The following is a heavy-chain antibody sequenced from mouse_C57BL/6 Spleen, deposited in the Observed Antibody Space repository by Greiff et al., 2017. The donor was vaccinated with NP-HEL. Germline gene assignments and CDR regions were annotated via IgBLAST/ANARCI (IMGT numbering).Heavy chain of an antibody. CDR3: TTWGNY. V-gene: IGHV14-4*01. CDR1: GFNIKDDY. Sequence: VQLKESGAELVRPGASVKLSCTASGFNIKDDYMHWVKQRPEQGLEWIGWIDPENGDTEYASKFQGKATITADTSSNTAYLQLSSLTSEDTAGYYCTTWGNYWGQGTTLTVSS. CDR2: IDPENGDT. J-gene: IGHJ2*01.